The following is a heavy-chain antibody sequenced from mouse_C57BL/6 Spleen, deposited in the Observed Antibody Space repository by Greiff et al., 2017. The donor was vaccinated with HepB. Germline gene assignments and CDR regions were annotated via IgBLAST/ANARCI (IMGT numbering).Heavy chain of an antibody. CDR1: GYTFTSYW. CDR2: IYPSDSET. CDR3: ARFITTVVADYFDY. J-gene: IGHJ2*01. V-gene: IGHV1-61*01. D-gene: IGHD1-1*01. Sequence: QVQLQQPGAELVRPGSSVKLSCKASGYTFTSYWMDWVKQRPGQGLEWIGNIYPSDSETHYNQKFKDKATLTVDKSSSTAYMQLSSLTSEDSAVYYCARFITTVVADYFDYWGQGTTLTVSS.